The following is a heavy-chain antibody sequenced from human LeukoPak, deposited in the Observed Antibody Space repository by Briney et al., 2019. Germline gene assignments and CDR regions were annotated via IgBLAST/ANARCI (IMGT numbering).Heavy chain of an antibody. J-gene: IGHJ4*02. Sequence: ASVKVSCKASGYTFTSYGFSWVRQAPGQGLEWMGWISAYNGNTNYVQRLQGRVTMTTDTSTSTAYMELRSLRSDDTAVYYCARGSKWELLQVIDYWGQGTLVTVSS. V-gene: IGHV1-18*01. CDR1: GYTFTSYG. CDR2: ISAYNGNT. D-gene: IGHD1-26*01. CDR3: ARGSKWELLQVIDY.